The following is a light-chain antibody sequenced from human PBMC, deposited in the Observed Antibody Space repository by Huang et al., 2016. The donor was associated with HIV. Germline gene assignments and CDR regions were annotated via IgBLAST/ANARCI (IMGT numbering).Light chain of an antibody. Sequence: EIVLTQSPATLSLSPGERATPSCRASQSVSTYLAWYQQKPGQAPRLLIYDASNRATGIPARFSGSGSRTDFTLTISSLEPEDFAVYYCQQRYNWPTFGQGTRLEIK. CDR3: QQRYNWPT. J-gene: IGKJ5*01. CDR1: QSVSTY. V-gene: IGKV3-11*01. CDR2: DAS.